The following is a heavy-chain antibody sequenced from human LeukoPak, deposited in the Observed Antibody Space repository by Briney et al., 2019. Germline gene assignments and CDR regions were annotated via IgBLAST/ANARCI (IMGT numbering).Heavy chain of an antibody. Sequence: SGTLSLTCTVFGGSIRGYYWSWIRQPPGKGLEWIGYIYYSGSTNYNPSLKSRVTISVDTSKNQFSLKLSSVTAADTAVYYCARDQGGLYYFDYWGQGTQVTVSS. CDR1: GGSIRGYY. V-gene: IGHV4-59*01. CDR3: ARDQGGLYYFDY. CDR2: IYYSGST. D-gene: IGHD1-26*01. J-gene: IGHJ4*02.